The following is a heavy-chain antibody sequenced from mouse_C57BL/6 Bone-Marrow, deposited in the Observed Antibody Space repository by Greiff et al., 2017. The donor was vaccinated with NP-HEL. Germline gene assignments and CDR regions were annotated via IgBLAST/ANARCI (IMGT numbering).Heavy chain of an antibody. CDR3: ARDTPITTVVAPFAY. D-gene: IGHD1-1*01. V-gene: IGHV5-4*01. CDR2: ISDGGSYT. CDR1: GFTFSSYA. Sequence: EVMLVESGGGLVKPGGSLKLSCAASGFTFSSYAMSWVRQTPEKRLEWVATISDGGSYTYYPDNVKGRFTISRDNAKNNLYLQMSHLKSEDTAMYYCARDTPITTVVAPFAYWGQGTLVTVSA. J-gene: IGHJ3*01.